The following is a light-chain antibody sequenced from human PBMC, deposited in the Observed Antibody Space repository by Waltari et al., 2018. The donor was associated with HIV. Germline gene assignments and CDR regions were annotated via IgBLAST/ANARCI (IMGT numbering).Light chain of an antibody. Sequence: IQMTQSPFFLSASVGDRITITCRASQSVGSRLNWYQQKLGTAPKVLIYEASSLQSGVPSRFSGGGSGTYFTLTISDLQPDDFETYYCQQSSRIPLTFGPGTKVD. CDR1: QSVGSR. V-gene: IGKV1-39*01. CDR2: EAS. CDR3: QQSSRIPLT. J-gene: IGKJ3*01.